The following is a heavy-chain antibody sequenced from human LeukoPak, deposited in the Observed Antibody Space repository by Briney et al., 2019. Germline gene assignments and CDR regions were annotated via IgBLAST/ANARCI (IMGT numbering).Heavy chain of an antibody. CDR3: ARDGSDYYDSSGYYYSAFDI. J-gene: IGHJ3*02. CDR2: IYHIEST. CDR1: GGSISSSNW. V-gene: IGHV4-4*02. Sequence: KTSETLSLTCAVSGGSISSSNWWSWVRQPPGKGLELIGEIYHIESTNYNPSLKSRVTISVDKSKNQFSLKLSSVTAADTAVYYCARDGSDYYDSSGYYYSAFDIWGQGTMVTVSS. D-gene: IGHD3-22*01.